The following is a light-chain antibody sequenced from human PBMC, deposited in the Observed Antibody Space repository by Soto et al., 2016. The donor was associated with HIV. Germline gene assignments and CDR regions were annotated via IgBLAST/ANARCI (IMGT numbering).Light chain of an antibody. CDR3: QKYNGDPT. J-gene: IGKJ4*01. Sequence: GDRVTITCRASQGISNSLAWYQQKPGKAPKLLLYAAISLMSGVPSRFSGSGSGTEFTLTISSLQPEDIATYYCQKYNGDPTFGGGTKVEIK. V-gene: IGKV1-27*01. CDR2: AAI. CDR1: QGISNS.